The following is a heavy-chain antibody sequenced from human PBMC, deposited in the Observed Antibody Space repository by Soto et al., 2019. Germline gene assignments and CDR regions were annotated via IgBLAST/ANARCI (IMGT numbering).Heavy chain of an antibody. CDR1: GGSVNSRSHY. CDR2: IYFTGST. J-gene: IGHJ4*02. CDR3: AREGYSYAYFDY. V-gene: IGHV4-61*01. Sequence: SETLSLTCTVSGGSVNSRSHYWSWIWQPPGKGLEWIGYIYFTGSTNYDPSLKSRVTISLDMSKNQFSLRLSSVTAADTAIYYCAREGYSYAYFDYWGQGTLVTVSS. D-gene: IGHD5-18*01.